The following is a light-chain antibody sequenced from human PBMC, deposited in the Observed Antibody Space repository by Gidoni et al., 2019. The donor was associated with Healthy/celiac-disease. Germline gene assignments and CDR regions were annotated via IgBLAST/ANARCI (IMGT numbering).Light chain of an antibody. CDR1: QSISNY. Sequence: DIPMTQSPSSLSASVGARVTITCRASQSISNYLAWYQQKPGKLPKLLIYAASTLQSGVPSRFSGSGSGTDFTLTISSLQPEDVATYYCQKYNSAPQTFGQGTRVEIK. CDR3: QKYNSAPQT. V-gene: IGKV1-27*01. CDR2: AAS. J-gene: IGKJ5*01.